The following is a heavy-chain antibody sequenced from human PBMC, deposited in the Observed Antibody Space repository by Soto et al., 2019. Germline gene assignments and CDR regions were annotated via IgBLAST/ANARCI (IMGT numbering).Heavy chain of an antibody. CDR3: ARDRGFDWLLLLIY. Sequence: GASVKVSSKARGYTFTSYAMHWVHQAPGQRLEWMGWINAGNGNTKYSQKFQGRVTITRDTSASTAYMELSSLRSEDTAVYYCARDRGFDWLLLLIYWGQGTLVTVSS. J-gene: IGHJ4*02. CDR1: GYTFTSYA. V-gene: IGHV1-3*01. D-gene: IGHD3-9*01. CDR2: INAGNGNT.